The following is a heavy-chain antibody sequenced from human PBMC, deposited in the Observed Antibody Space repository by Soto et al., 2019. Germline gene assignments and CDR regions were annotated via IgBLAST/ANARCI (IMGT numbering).Heavy chain of an antibody. CDR3: VRETYGDYVGYFDS. CDR2: IYHSGSK. Sequence: PSETLSLTCAVYGGSFSGYYWSWIRQPPGKGLEWIGEIYHSGSKNYDPSLKSRVTISVDKSKNQFSLKLSSVTAADTAVYYCVRETYGDYVGYFDSWGPGTLVTVSS. J-gene: IGHJ4*02. CDR1: GGSFSGYY. D-gene: IGHD4-17*01. V-gene: IGHV4-34*01.